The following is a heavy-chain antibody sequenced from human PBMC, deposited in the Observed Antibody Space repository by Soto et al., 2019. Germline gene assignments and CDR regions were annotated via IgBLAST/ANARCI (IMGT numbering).Heavy chain of an antibody. CDR2: ISGSGGST. D-gene: IGHD2-15*01. Sequence: LRLSCAASGFTFSSYAMSWVRQAPGKGLEWVSAISGSGGSTYYADSVKGRFTISRDNSKNTLYLQMNSLRAEDTAVYHCANPPWGVVAATVRPRAPYGNFDYWGQGTLVTVSS. CDR3: ANPPWGVVAATVRPRAPYGNFDY. J-gene: IGHJ4*02. CDR1: GFTFSSYA. V-gene: IGHV3-23*01.